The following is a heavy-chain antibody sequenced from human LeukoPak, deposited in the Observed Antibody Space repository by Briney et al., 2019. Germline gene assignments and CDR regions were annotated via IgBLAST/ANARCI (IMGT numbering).Heavy chain of an antibody. J-gene: IGHJ4*02. CDR2: IYYSGST. Sequence: SETLSLTCTVSDGSISSYYWSWIRQPPGKGLEWIGYIYYSGSTNYNPSLKSRVTISVDTSKNQFSLKLSFVTAADTAVYYCARDRVGSGSDYWGQGTLVTVSS. CDR1: DGSISSYY. V-gene: IGHV4-59*01. D-gene: IGHD3-10*01. CDR3: ARDRVGSGSDY.